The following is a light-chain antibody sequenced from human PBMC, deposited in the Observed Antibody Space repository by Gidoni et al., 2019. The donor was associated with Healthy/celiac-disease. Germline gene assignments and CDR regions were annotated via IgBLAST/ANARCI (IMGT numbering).Light chain of an antibody. CDR3: QQRSNWPPS. J-gene: IGKJ4*01. V-gene: IGKV3-11*01. CDR2: DAS. CDR1: QSVSSY. Sequence: EIVLTQSPATLSLSPGERATLSCRASQSVSSYLAWYQQTPGQAPRLLIYDASNRATGIPARFSGSGSGTDFTLTISSLAPEDFAVYYCQQRSNWPPSFGGGTKVEIK.